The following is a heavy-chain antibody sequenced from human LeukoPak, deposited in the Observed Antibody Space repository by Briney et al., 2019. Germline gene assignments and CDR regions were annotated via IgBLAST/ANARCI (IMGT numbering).Heavy chain of an antibody. CDR3: ARDIGDY. CDR2: IKEDGGDK. D-gene: IGHD1-26*01. Sequence: GGSLRLSCAASGFTFSSYWMSWVRQAPGKGLEWVANIKEDGGDKFYVDSVKGRFTISRDNAKNSLYLQMNSLRVEDTAVYYCARDIGDYWGQGTLVTVSS. CDR1: GFTFSSYW. V-gene: IGHV3-7*01. J-gene: IGHJ4*02.